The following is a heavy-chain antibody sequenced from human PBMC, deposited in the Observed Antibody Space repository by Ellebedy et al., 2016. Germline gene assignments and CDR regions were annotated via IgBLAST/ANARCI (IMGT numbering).Heavy chain of an antibody. V-gene: IGHV4-61*02. CDR3: ARPRNTGSYYGGFDM. CDR1: GGSISSATYY. Sequence: SETLSLTXTVSGGSISSATYYWSWIRQPAGKGLEWIGRIYRSGSTNYNPSLRGRVSMSVDTSKNHFSLKLTSVTAADTAVYYCARPRNTGSYYGGFDMWGQGTMVTISS. CDR2: IYRSGST. D-gene: IGHD1-26*01. J-gene: IGHJ3*02.